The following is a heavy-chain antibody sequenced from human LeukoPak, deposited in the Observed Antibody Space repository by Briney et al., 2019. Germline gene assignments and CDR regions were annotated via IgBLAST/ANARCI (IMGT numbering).Heavy chain of an antibody. CDR1: GGSISSYY. J-gene: IGHJ5*02. D-gene: IGHD2/OR15-2a*01. CDR2: IYYSGST. Sequence: PSETLSLTCTVSGGSISSYYWSWIRQPPGKGLEWIGYIYYSGSTNYSPSLKSRVTISVDTSKNQFSLKLSSVTAADTAVYYCARSRGFLNWFDPWGQGTLVTVSS. CDR3: ARSRGFLNWFDP. V-gene: IGHV4-59*01.